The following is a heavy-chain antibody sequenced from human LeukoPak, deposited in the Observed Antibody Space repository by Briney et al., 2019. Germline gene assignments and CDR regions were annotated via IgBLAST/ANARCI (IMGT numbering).Heavy chain of an antibody. CDR2: IYTSGST. J-gene: IGHJ6*03. D-gene: IGHD5-18*01. V-gene: IGHV4-61*02. Sequence: SETLSLTCTVSGGSISSGSYYWSWIRQPAGKGLEWIVRIYTSGSTNYNPSLKSRVTISVDTSKNQYSLKLSSVTAADTAVYYCARGDGYSYGYYYYYMDVWGKGTTVTVSS. CDR1: GGSISSGSYY. CDR3: ARGDGYSYGYYYYYMDV.